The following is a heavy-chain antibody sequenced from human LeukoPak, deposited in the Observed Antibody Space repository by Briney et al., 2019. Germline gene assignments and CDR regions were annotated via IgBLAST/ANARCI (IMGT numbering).Heavy chain of an antibody. Sequence: ASVKVSCKASGYTFTGYYMRWVRQAPGQGLEWMGRINPNSGGTNYAQKFQGRVTMTRDTSISTAYMELSRLRSDDTAVYYCARGRIAVAGTGVDYWGQGTLVTVSS. CDR2: INPNSGGT. D-gene: IGHD6-19*01. V-gene: IGHV1-2*06. J-gene: IGHJ4*02. CDR3: ARGRIAVAGTGVDY. CDR1: GYTFTGYY.